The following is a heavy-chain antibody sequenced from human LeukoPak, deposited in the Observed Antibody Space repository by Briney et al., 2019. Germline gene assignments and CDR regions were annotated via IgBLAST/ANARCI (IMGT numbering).Heavy chain of an antibody. CDR3: ARGPRGGAFDI. V-gene: IGHV1-69*05. Sequence: EASVKVSCKASGGTFSSYAISWVRQAPGQGLEWMGGIIPIFGTANYAQKFQGRVTITTDESTSTAYMELSSLRSEVTAVYYCARGPRGGAFDIWGQGTMVTVSS. D-gene: IGHD2-15*01. J-gene: IGHJ3*02. CDR1: GGTFSSYA. CDR2: IIPIFGTA.